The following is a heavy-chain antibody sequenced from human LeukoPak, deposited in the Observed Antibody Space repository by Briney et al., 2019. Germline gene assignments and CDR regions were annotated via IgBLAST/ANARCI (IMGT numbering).Heavy chain of an antibody. J-gene: IGHJ4*02. D-gene: IGHD2-15*01. V-gene: IGHV3-74*01. CDR1: GFTFSSHW. CDR3: ARCSSVVALD. CDR2: ITSEGSST. Sequence: PGGSLTHSFADSGFTFSSHWMHWVRQVPGKGLVWVSRITSEGSSTSYADSVKGRFTISRDNANNTLYLQMNSLRAEDTAVYYCARCSSVVALDWGRETQLTVSS.